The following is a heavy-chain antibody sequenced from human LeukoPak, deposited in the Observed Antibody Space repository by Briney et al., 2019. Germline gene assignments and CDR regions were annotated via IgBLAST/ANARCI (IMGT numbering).Heavy chain of an antibody. J-gene: IGHJ4*02. Sequence: GGSLRLSCAASGFTFSSYEMNWVRQGPGKGLEWVSHISSSGGNIYYADSVKGRFTISRDNAKNSLYLQMNSLRAEDTAVYYCARRYCSSTSCTLDNWGQGTLITVSS. CDR3: ARRYCSSTSCTLDN. V-gene: IGHV3-48*03. CDR2: ISSSGGNI. D-gene: IGHD2-2*01. CDR1: GFTFSSYE.